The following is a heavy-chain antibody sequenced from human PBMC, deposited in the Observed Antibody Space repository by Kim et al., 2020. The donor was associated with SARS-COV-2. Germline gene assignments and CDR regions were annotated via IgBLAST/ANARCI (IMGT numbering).Heavy chain of an antibody. V-gene: IGHV3-23*01. Sequence: GGSLRLSCAASGFTFSSYAMSWVRQAPGKGLEWVSAISGSGGSTYYADSVKGRFTIARDNSKNTLYLQMNSLRAEDTAVYYCAKEANIIAAAGGSGAFDIWGQGTMVTVSS. CDR1: GFTFSSYA. D-gene: IGHD6-13*01. CDR3: AKEANIIAAAGGSGAFDI. CDR2: ISGSGGST. J-gene: IGHJ3*02.